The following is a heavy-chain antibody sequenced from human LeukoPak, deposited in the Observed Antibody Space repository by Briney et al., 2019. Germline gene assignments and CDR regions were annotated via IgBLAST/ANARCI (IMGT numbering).Heavy chain of an antibody. CDR3: ARAGIAAAGTLHGMDV. J-gene: IGHJ6*04. D-gene: IGHD6-13*01. CDR2: IYYSGST. CDR1: GGSISSYY. V-gene: IGHV4-59*12. Sequence: SETLSLTCTVSGGSISSYYWSWIRQPPGKGLEWIGYIYYSGSTNYNPSLKSRVTISVDTSKNQFSLKLSSVTAADTAVYYCARAGIAAAGTLHGMDVWGKGTTVTVSS.